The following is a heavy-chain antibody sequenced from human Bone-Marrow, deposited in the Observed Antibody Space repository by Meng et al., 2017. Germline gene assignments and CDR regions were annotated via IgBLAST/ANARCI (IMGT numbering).Heavy chain of an antibody. Sequence: GQPRESGPGLAKPSETLSLPCTVSGGSLSSYYWSWIRQPAGKGLEWIGRIYTSGSTNYNPSLKSRVTMSVDTSKNQFSLKLSSVTAADTAVYYCARAGGVAVAGIFLGFDPWGQGTLVTAPQ. J-gene: IGHJ5*02. CDR3: ARAGGVAVAGIFLGFDP. V-gene: IGHV4-4*07. CDR1: GGSLSSYY. D-gene: IGHD6-19*01. CDR2: IYTSGST.